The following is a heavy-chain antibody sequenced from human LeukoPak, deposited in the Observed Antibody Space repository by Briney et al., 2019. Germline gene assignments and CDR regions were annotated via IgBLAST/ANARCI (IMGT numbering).Heavy chain of an antibody. CDR3: AKATRGYSRNFDY. CDR2: INSDGSTI. CDR1: GFTFSSYW. Sequence: GGSLRLSCAASGFTFSSYWVHWVRQAPGKGLEWVARINSDGSTINHADSVKGRFTISRDNAKNSLYLQMNSLRAEDTALYYCAKATRGYSRNFDYWGQGTLVTVSS. D-gene: IGHD3-22*01. J-gene: IGHJ4*02. V-gene: IGHV3-74*01.